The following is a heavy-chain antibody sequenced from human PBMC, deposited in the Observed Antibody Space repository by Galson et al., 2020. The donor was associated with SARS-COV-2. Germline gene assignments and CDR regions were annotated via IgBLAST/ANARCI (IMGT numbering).Heavy chain of an antibody. Sequence: SETLSLTCAVYGGSFSGYYWSWIRQPPGKGLEWIGEINSSGSTNYNPSLKSRVTISVDTSKNHFSLKLSSVTAADTAVYYCAREENFFVVVTATRVWYFDCWVGGTLGTVCS. J-gene: IGHJ4*02. CDR2: INSSGST. D-gene: IGHD2-21*02. CDR3: AREENFFVVVTATRVWYFDC. V-gene: IGHV4-34*01. CDR1: GGSFSGYY.